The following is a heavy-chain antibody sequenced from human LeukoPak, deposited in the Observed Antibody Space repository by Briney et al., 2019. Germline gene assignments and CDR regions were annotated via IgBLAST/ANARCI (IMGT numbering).Heavy chain of an antibody. J-gene: IGHJ3*02. CDR2: ISYSGST. CDR1: ADSFSSHY. CDR3: ARDPTTVTKGFDI. V-gene: IGHV4-59*11. Sequence: SETLSLTCTVSADSFSSHYWTWIRQPPGKGLEWIGYISYSGSTNYNPSLKSRVTISVDTSKNQFSLKLSSVTAAGTAVYFCARDPTTVTKGFDIWGQGTLVTVSS. D-gene: IGHD4-17*01.